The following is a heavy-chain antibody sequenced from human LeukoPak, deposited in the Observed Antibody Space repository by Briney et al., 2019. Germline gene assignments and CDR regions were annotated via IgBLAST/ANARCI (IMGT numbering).Heavy chain of an antibody. CDR2: INHSGST. D-gene: IGHD3-16*02. CDR1: GGSFSGYY. CDR3: ARGRSSSYYYYYYMDV. V-gene: IGHV4-34*01. Sequence: SETLSLTCAVYGGSFSGYYSSWIRQPPGKGLEWIGEINHSGSTNYNPSLKSRVTISVDTSKNQFSLKLSSVTAADTAVYYCARGRSSSYYYYYYMDVWGKGTTVTVSS. J-gene: IGHJ6*03.